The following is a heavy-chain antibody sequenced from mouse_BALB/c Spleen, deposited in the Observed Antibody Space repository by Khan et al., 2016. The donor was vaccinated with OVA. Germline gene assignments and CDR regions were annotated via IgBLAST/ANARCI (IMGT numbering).Heavy chain of an antibody. CDR3: ASHLTGSFAY. Sequence: DVQLVESGGDLVKPGGSLKLSCAASGFTFSSYSMSWVRQPPDKRLEWVATISSGGDYTYYPDNVKGRFTIYRDHAKHNLYLQMSSQKSEDTAMYYCASHLTGSFAYWGQGTLVTVSA. CDR1: GFTFSSYS. V-gene: IGHV5-6*01. CDR2: ISSGGDYT. J-gene: IGHJ3*01. D-gene: IGHD4-1*01.